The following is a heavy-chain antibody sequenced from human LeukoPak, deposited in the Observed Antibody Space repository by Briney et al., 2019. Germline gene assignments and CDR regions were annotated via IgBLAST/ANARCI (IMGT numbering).Heavy chain of an antibody. Sequence: GGSLRLSCAASGFTFSDYYMSWIRQAPGKGLEWVSHISSSGSTIYYADSVKGRFTISRDNAKNSLYLQMNSLRAEDTAVYYCARAYYDFWSGYNSYYGMDVWGQGTTVTVSS. V-gene: IGHV3-11*04. CDR1: GFTFSDYY. CDR2: ISSSGSTI. CDR3: ARAYYDFWSGYNSYYGMDV. J-gene: IGHJ6*02. D-gene: IGHD3-3*01.